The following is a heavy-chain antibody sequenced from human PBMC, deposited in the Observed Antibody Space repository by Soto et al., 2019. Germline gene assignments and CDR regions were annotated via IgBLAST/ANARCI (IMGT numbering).Heavy chain of an antibody. D-gene: IGHD2-15*01. Sequence: QVQLVESGGGVVQPGKSLRRSCAASGFIFGSYSMHWVRQAPGKGLEWVAVISYDGSNKYYADSVKGRFTISRDNSKNTLYVQMNSLRAEDTAVYYCAREYGIGGAAFDIWGQGTMVTVSS. V-gene: IGHV3-30-3*01. CDR2: ISYDGSNK. CDR1: GFIFGSYS. J-gene: IGHJ3*02. CDR3: AREYGIGGAAFDI.